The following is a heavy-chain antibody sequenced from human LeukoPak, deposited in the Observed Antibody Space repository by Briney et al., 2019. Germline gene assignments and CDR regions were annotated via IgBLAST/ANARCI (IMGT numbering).Heavy chain of an antibody. CDR2: IHTSGST. J-gene: IGHJ4*02. V-gene: IGHV4-4*07. CDR3: ARDRYYYDSSGPYYFDY. Sequence: SETLSLTCTVSGGFISSYYWSWIRQPAGKGLEWIGRIHTSGSTNYNPSLKSRVTMSVDMTKNQFSLTLSSVTAADTAVYYCARDRYYYDSSGPYYFDYWGQGTLVTVSS. D-gene: IGHD3-22*01. CDR1: GGFISSYY.